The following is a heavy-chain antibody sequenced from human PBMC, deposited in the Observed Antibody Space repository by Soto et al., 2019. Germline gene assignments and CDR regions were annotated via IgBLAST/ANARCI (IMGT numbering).Heavy chain of an antibody. J-gene: IGHJ3*02. CDR2: MGNDGITT. V-gene: IGHV3-30*02. CDR3: AKEFQWELHAFDI. D-gene: IGHD1-26*01. Sequence: GGSLRLSCSASGFTFSTYGMHWVRQAPGKGREWVAVMGNDGITTFYADSVKGRCTISRDNSKNTLLLQMNSLRADDTAVYYCAKEFQWELHAFDIWGQGTMVTVSS. CDR1: GFTFSTYG.